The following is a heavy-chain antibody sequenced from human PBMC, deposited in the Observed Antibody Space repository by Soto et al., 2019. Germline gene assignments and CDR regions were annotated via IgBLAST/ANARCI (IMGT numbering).Heavy chain of an antibody. V-gene: IGHV1-69*04. J-gene: IGHJ4*02. CDR1: GGTFSSYT. CDR3: ARDPIANYGSGSYYHY. D-gene: IGHD3-10*01. Sequence: GASVKVSCKASGGTFSSYTISWVRQAPGQGLEWMGRIIPILGIANYAQKFQGRVTITADKSTSTAYMELSSLRSEDTAVYYCARDPIANYGSGSYYHYWGQGTLVTVSS. CDR2: IIPILGIA.